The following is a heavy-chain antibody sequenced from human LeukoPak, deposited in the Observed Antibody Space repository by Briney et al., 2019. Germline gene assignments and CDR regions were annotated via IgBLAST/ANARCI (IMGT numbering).Heavy chain of an antibody. CDR2: IYYSGST. CDR3: ATHKRYCSSTTCYRSAFDI. Sequence: SETLSLTCTVSGGSISSSTDYWGWIRQPPGKGLEWIGSIYYSGSTFYNPSLKSHVTISVDTSRNQFSLKLSSVTAADTAVYYCATHKRYCSSTTCYRSAFDIWGQGTMVAVSS. D-gene: IGHD2-2*01. CDR1: GGSISSSTDY. J-gene: IGHJ3*02. V-gene: IGHV4-39*01.